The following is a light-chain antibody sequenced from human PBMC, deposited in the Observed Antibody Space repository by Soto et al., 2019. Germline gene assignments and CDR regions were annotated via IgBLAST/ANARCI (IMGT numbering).Light chain of an antibody. V-gene: IGKV1-6*01. CDR2: AAS. J-gene: IGKJ1*01. Sequence: QMPESPSSLSASVGETIIITCRASRNVGSDVSWYQQKPGQAPKLLFYAASNLYTGAPSRFSGSRSGTEFTLTISSRQPEDFASYYSLHDYGDSWRFGQGT. CDR3: LHDYGDSWR. CDR1: RNVGSD.